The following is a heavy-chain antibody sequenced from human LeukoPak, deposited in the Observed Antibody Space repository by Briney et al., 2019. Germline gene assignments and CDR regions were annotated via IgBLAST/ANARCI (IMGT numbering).Heavy chain of an antibody. J-gene: IGHJ4*02. Sequence: GSSVKVSCKASGGTFSSYTISWVRQAPGQGLEWMGRIIPILGIANYAQKFQGGVTITADKSTSTAYVELSSLRSEDTAVYYCARDTYNSGWCSDYWGQGTLVTVSS. V-gene: IGHV1-69*04. CDR3: ARDTYNSGWCSDY. D-gene: IGHD6-19*01. CDR2: IIPILGIA. CDR1: GGTFSSYT.